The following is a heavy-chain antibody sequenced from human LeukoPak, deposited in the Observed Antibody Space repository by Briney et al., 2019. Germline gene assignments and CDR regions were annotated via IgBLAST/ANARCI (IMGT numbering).Heavy chain of an antibody. Sequence: GKSLRLSCAASRFPFSTYGMHWVRQAPGQGLEWVAVTWDDGISRTYADSVKGRFTISRDNSPNTLYLEMNSLRAEDTAVYYCGVLPAATMLRDYWGQGTLVTVSS. CDR2: TWDDGISR. D-gene: IGHD2-2*01. V-gene: IGHV3-33*01. J-gene: IGHJ4*02. CDR3: GVLPAATMLRDY. CDR1: RFPFSTYG.